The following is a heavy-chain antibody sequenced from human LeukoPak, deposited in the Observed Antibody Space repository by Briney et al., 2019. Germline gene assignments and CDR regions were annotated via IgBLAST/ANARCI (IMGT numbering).Heavy chain of an antibody. CDR1: GYSFTSNY. V-gene: IGHV1-46*01. CDR2: IYPRDGST. D-gene: IGHD3-22*01. Sequence: GASVKVSCKASGYSFTSNYIHWVRQAPGQGLEWMGMIYPRDGSTSYAQKFQGRVTVTRDTSTSTVHMELSGLRSEDTAVYYCARNPYDSSGWHHFDYWGQGSLVTVSS. CDR3: ARNPYDSSGWHHFDY. J-gene: IGHJ4*02.